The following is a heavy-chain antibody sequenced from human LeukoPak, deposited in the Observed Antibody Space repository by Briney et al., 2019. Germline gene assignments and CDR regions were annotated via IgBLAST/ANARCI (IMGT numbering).Heavy chain of an antibody. CDR1: GGSISSYY. D-gene: IGHD2-2*01. CDR3: ARPVRGVVPAAARHWYFDL. CDR2: IYYSGST. J-gene: IGHJ2*01. Sequence: KPSETLSLTCTVSGGSISSYYWSWIRQPPGKGLEWIGYIYYSGSTNYNPSLKSRVTISVDTSKNQFSLKLSSVTAADTAVYYCARPVRGVVPAAARHWYFDLWGRGTLVTVSS. V-gene: IGHV4-59*12.